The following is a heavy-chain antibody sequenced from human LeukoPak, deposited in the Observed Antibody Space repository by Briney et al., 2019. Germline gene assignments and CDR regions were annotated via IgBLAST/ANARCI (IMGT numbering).Heavy chain of an antibody. CDR3: ARDRPNYYGSDGHYYRRDGDH. D-gene: IGHD3-22*01. CDR1: GFTFSIYA. V-gene: IGHV3-23*01. J-gene: IGHJ5*02. Sequence: PGGSLRLSCEASGFTFSIYAMSWVRQTPGKGLQWVSSITSRDGTTYYADSVKGRFTISRDNSGNTLYLRMSSLRAEDTAIYYCARDRPNYYGSDGHYYRRDGDHWGQGTLVTVSS. CDR2: ITSRDGTT.